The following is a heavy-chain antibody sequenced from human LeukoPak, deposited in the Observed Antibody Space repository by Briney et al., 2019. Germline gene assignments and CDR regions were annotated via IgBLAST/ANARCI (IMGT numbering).Heavy chain of an antibody. CDR3: AKLPAASRIKFDP. V-gene: IGHV3-21*01. CDR2: ISSSSSYI. D-gene: IGHD6-25*01. J-gene: IGHJ5*02. Sequence: PGGSLRLSCAASGFTFSSYSMNWVRQAPGKGLEWVSSISSSSSYIYYADSVKGRFTISRDNAKNSLYLQMNSLRAEDTAVYYCAKLPAASRIKFDPWGQGTLVTVSS. CDR1: GFTFSSYS.